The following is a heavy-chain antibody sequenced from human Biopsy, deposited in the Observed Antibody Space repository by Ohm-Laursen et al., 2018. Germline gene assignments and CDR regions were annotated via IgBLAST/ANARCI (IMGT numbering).Heavy chain of an antibody. CDR1: GFTFSAYE. Sequence: SLRLSCAASGFTFSAYEMNWVRQAPGKGLEWVSYISFTGTSSYYADSVKGRFTISRDNAKNSLYLQMNSLRAEDTGIYYCARDVEGFYSYAMDVWGQGTTVTVSS. CDR3: ARDVEGFYSYAMDV. D-gene: IGHD5-24*01. V-gene: IGHV3-48*03. J-gene: IGHJ6*02. CDR2: ISFTGTSS.